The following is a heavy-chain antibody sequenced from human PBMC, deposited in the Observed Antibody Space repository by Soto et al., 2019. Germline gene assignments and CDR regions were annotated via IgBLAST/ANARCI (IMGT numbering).Heavy chain of an antibody. D-gene: IGHD1-1*01. CDR1: GFTVSNNS. Sequence: EVQLVESGGCLVQPGGSMRLSCAASGFTVSNNSRRWVLQAPGKGLERVSLIYSGGATYYADSAKGRFTISRDNSKNTLYLQMNSLRAEDTAVYYCARDGTYNWVGGQGILVTVSS. J-gene: IGHJ4*02. CDR3: ARDGTYNWV. CDR2: IYSGGAT. V-gene: IGHV3-66*01.